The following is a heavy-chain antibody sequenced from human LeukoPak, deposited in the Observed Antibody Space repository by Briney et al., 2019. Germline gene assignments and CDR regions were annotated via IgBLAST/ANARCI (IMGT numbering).Heavy chain of an antibody. CDR2: IYYSGST. Sequence: SETLSLTCTVSGGTISSYNWSWIRQPPGKGLEWIGYIYYSGSTNYNPSLKSRVTISVDTSKNQFSLKLSSVTAADTAVYYCARAHCSGGSCYPDYWGQGTLVTVSS. J-gene: IGHJ4*02. CDR3: ARAHCSGGSCYPDY. D-gene: IGHD2-15*01. CDR1: GGTISSYN. V-gene: IGHV4-59*01.